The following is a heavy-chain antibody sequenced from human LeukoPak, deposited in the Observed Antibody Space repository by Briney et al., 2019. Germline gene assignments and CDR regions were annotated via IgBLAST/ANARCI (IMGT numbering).Heavy chain of an antibody. V-gene: IGHV3-7*01. J-gene: IGHJ6*03. Sequence: RGSLRLSCAASGFTFSSYWMSWVRQAPGKGLECVANIKQDGSEKYYVDSVKGRFTISRDNAKNSLYLQMNSLRAVDTAVYYCAGGAPSGSGWYSYYYYYMDVWGKGTTVTISS. CDR2: IKQDGSEK. D-gene: IGHD6-19*01. CDR1: GFTFSSYW. CDR3: AGGAPSGSGWYSYYYYYMDV.